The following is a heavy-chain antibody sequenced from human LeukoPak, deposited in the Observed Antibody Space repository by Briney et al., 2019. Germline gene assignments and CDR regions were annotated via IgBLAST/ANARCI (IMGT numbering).Heavy chain of an antibody. CDR3: ARVSMTTVTTASGTYYYYYGMDV. Sequence: SETLSLTCAVYGGSFSGYYWSWIRQPPGKGLEWIGEINHSGSTNYNPSLKSRVTISVYTSKNQFSLKLSSVTAADTAVYYCARVSMTTVTTASGTYYYYYGMDVWGQGTTVTVSS. D-gene: IGHD4-17*01. V-gene: IGHV4-34*01. CDR2: INHSGST. J-gene: IGHJ6*02. CDR1: GGSFSGYY.